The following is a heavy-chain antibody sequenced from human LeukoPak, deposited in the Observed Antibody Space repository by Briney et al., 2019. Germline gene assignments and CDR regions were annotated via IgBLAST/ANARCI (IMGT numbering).Heavy chain of an antibody. CDR2: ISAYNGNT. D-gene: IGHD6-19*01. CDR1: GYTFTSYG. CDR3: ARGYSSGWAEFDD. V-gene: IGHV1-18*01. J-gene: IGHJ4*02. Sequence: ASVKLTCTASGYTFTSYGISWVRQPPGQGLEWMGWISAYNGNTNYAQKLQGRVTMTTDTSTSTAYMELSSLRSEDTAVYYCARGYSSGWAEFDDWGQGTLVTVSS.